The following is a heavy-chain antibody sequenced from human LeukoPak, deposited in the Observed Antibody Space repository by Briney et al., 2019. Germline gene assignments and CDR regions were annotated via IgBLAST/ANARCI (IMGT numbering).Heavy chain of an antibody. CDR1: GGSFSGSY. D-gene: IGHD2-15*01. CDR2: INHSGDT. CDR3: ARGDPNRYCTGGTCYSVQIWFDS. J-gene: IGHJ5*01. V-gene: IGHV4-34*01. Sequence: SETLSLTCAVSGGSFSGSYWTWLRQPPGKGLEWIGEINHSGDTNYNPSLKNRATISLDTSKNRFSLAMTPLTAADTAVYYCARGDPNRYCTGGTCYSVQIWFDSWGQGTLVTVSS.